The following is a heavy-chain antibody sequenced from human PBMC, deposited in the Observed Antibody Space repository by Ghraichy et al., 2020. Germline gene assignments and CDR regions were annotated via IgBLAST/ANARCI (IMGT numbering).Heavy chain of an antibody. CDR2: ITSSSRTI. CDR3: ARGSRVVRFYYYDGMDV. CDR1: GFTFSSYN. V-gene: IGHV3-48*02. D-gene: IGHD4-23*01. J-gene: IGHJ6*02. Sequence: GESLNISCVGSGFTFSSYNMNWVRQSPGKGLEWVSYITSSSRTIFYADSVKGRFTISRDNAQNSLYLQMNSLRDEDTAIYYCARGSRVVRFYYYDGMDVWGQGTTVTVS.